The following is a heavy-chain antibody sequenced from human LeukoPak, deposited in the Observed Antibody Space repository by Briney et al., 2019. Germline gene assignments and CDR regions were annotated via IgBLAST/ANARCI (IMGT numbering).Heavy chain of an antibody. CDR1: GGSISSYY. V-gene: IGHV4-59*01. CDR3: ARGGMEFDP. Sequence: PLETLSLTCTVSGGSISSYYWSWIRQPPGKGLEWIGYIYYSGSTNYNPSLKSRATISVDTSKNQFSLKLSSVTAADTAVYYCARGGMEFDPWGQGTLVTVSS. J-gene: IGHJ5*02. CDR2: IYYSGST.